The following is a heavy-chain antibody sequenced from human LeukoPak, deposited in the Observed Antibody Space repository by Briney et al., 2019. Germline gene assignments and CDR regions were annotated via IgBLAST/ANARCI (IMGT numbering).Heavy chain of an antibody. Sequence: GGSLRLSCAASGFTFSSYWMSWVRQAPGKGLEWVANIKQDGGEKYYVDSVKGRFIISRDNAKNSLYLQMNSLRVEDTAVYYCARDRGSNYPDYWGQGNLVTVSS. CDR2: IKQDGGEK. D-gene: IGHD3-16*01. J-gene: IGHJ4*02. CDR1: GFTFSSYW. V-gene: IGHV3-7*01. CDR3: ARDRGSNYPDY.